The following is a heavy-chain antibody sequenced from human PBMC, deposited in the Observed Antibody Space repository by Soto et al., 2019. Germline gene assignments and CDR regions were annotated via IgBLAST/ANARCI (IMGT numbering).Heavy chain of an antibody. J-gene: IGHJ4*02. CDR3: ARDRDWNLDY. V-gene: IGHV1-18*01. CDR1: GYSFTTYG. CDR2: ISTDKGNT. D-gene: IGHD2-21*02. Sequence: GASVKVSCKASGYSFTTYGMTCVRQAPGQVLEWMGWISTDKGNTKYAQNFQSRATLTTDTSTSTAYMELRSLRPDDTAVYYCARDRDWNLDYWGQGTLVTVSS.